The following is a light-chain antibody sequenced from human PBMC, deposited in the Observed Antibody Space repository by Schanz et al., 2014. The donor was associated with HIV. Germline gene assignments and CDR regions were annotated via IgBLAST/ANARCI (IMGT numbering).Light chain of an antibody. J-gene: IGLJ1*01. CDR2: EVT. CDR3: SSYTSSSTLV. CDR1: SSDIGDYNL. Sequence: QSALTQPDSVSGSPGQSITISCTGTSSDIGDYNLVSWYQQHPGKAPKLIIYEVTKRPSGVPDRFSGSKSGNTASLTISGLQAEDESDYYCSSYTSSSTLVFGTGTKLTVL. V-gene: IGLV2-14*02.